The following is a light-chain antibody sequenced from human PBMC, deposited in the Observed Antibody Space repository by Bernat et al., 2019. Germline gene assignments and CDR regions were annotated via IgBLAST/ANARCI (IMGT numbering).Light chain of an antibody. Sequence: QSVLTQPPSVSGAPGQRVTISCSGSSSNIGAGYDVHWYQQLPGTAPKLLIYGNSNRPSGVPDRFSGSKSGASSSLAITGLQAEEEADYYCQSYDNSLSGPGVFGGGTKLTVL. V-gene: IGLV1-40*01. CDR3: QSYDNSLSGPGV. J-gene: IGLJ2*01. CDR1: SSNIGAGYD. CDR2: GNS.